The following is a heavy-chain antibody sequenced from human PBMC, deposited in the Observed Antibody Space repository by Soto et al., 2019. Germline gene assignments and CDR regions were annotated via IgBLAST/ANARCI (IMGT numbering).Heavy chain of an antibody. CDR2: VSGSGSQT. Sequence: EVQLLESGGGLVQPGGSLRLSCAASGFAFNKFAVNWVRQAPGKGLEWVSSVSGSGSQTLYAASVKGRFTSSRDNSKNTLDLQMNSLRAEDTAVYYCAKEQRGYQKAFDIWGQGTMVTVSS. J-gene: IGHJ3*02. CDR1: GFAFNKFA. V-gene: IGHV3-23*01. CDR3: AKEQRGYQKAFDI. D-gene: IGHD2-2*01.